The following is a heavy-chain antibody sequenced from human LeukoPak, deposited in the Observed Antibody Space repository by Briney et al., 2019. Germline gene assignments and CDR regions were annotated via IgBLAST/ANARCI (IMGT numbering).Heavy chain of an antibody. CDR3: ARDALRSQGIAAAEYPGDWFDP. CDR2: INPSGGST. D-gene: IGHD6-13*01. Sequence: GASVKVSCKASGYIFTSYYMHWVRQAPGQGLEWMGIINPSGGSTSYAQKFQGRVTMTRDTSISTAYMELSRLRSDDTAVYYCARDALRSQGIAAAEYPGDWFDPWGQGTLVTVSS. V-gene: IGHV1-46*01. CDR1: GYIFTSYY. J-gene: IGHJ5*02.